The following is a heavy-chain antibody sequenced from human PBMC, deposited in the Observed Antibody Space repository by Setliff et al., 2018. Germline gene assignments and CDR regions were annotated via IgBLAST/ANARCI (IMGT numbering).Heavy chain of an antibody. CDR2: ISAYNDNT. CDR1: GYMFRSYG. CDR3: ARSFSSGFYHQRDAYDI. D-gene: IGHD3-22*01. Sequence: GASVKVSCKASGYMFRSYGINWIRQAPGQGPEWMGWISAYNDNTNSAEKFQDRITITADTSTSTSYMELRSLTSDDTAVYFCARSFSSGFYHQRDAYDIWGQGTLVTVSS. J-gene: IGHJ3*02. V-gene: IGHV1-18*01.